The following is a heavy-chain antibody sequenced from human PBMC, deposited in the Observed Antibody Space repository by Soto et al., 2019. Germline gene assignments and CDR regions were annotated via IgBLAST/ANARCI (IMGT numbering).Heavy chain of an antibody. CDR3: ARDRGGYCSGGSCSEAWFDP. J-gene: IGHJ5*02. V-gene: IGHV1-3*05. CDR1: GYTFSSYP. D-gene: IGHD2-15*01. CDR2: INSGNGYT. Sequence: QVQLVQSGAEEKRPGASVKISCKASGYTFSSYPIHWVRQAPGHRLEWMGWINSGNGYTKYSQKFQARVSITRDTSVSTAYMQLSSLRSEDTDVYYCARDRGGYCSGGSCSEAWFDPWGQGTLVTVPS.